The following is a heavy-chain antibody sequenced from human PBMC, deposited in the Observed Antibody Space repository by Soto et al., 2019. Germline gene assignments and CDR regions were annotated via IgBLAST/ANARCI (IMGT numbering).Heavy chain of an antibody. Sequence: SETLSLTXTVSGGSVSSGSYYWSWIRQPPGKGLEWIGYIYYSGSTNYNPSLKSRVTISVDTSKNQFSLKLSSVTAADTAVYYCAREYSCSPGGPHFDYWGQGTLVTVSS. J-gene: IGHJ4*02. CDR2: IYYSGST. CDR1: GGSVSSGSYY. CDR3: AREYSCSPGGPHFDY. D-gene: IGHD6-6*01. V-gene: IGHV4-61*01.